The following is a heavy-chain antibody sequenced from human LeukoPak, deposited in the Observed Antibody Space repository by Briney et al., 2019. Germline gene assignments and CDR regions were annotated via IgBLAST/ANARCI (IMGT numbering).Heavy chain of an antibody. J-gene: IGHJ4*02. V-gene: IGHV4-4*02. CDR2: IYHSGST. D-gene: IGHD5-12*01. Sequence: SETLSLTCAVSGGSISSNNWWSWVRQPPGKGLEWIGEIYHSGSTNYNPSLKSRVTISVDKSKNQFSLKLTSVTAADTAVYYCASSIVAGPIDYWGQGTLVTVSS. CDR1: GGSISSNNW. CDR3: ASSIVAGPIDY.